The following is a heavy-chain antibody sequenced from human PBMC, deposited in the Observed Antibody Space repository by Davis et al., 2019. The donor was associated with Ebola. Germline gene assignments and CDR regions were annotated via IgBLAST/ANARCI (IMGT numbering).Heavy chain of an antibody. D-gene: IGHD3-10*01. CDR3: AKDLELWFGEVGYFDY. V-gene: IGHV3-23*01. CDR1: GFTFSSYA. Sequence: GESLKISCAASGFTFSSYAMSWVRQAPGKGLEWVSTISGSGGSTYYADSVKGRFTISRDNSKNTLYLQMNSLRAEDTAVYYCAKDLELWFGEVGYFDYWGQGTLVTVSS. CDR2: ISGSGGST. J-gene: IGHJ4*02.